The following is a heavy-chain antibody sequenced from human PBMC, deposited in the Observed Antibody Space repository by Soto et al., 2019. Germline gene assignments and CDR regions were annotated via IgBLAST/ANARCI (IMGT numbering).Heavy chain of an antibody. CDR3: AKRSPYSSGWYSPIFDY. CDR2: ISESGGST. D-gene: IGHD6-13*01. CDR1: GFSFSDYA. Sequence: RRLSCAASGFSFSDYAMSWVRQAPGKGLEWVSVISESGGSTHYADSVRGRFTVSRDNSKNSLSLRMNSLRDEDTAVYFCAKRSPYSSGWYSPIFDYWGQGALVSVSS. J-gene: IGHJ4*02. V-gene: IGHV3-23*01.